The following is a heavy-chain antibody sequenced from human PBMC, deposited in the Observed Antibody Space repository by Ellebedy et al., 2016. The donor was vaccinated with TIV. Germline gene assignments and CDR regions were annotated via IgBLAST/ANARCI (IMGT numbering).Heavy chain of an antibody. CDR1: GYTFTSYY. J-gene: IGHJ4*02. Sequence: ASVKVSCXASGYTFTSYYMHWVRQAPGQGLEWMGIINPSGGSTSYAQKFQGRVTMTTDTSTSTAYMELRSLRSDDTAVYYCAREGGLLGYSSGWTDYWGQGTLVTVSS. CDR2: INPSGGST. CDR3: AREGGLLGYSSGWTDY. D-gene: IGHD6-19*01. V-gene: IGHV1-46*01.